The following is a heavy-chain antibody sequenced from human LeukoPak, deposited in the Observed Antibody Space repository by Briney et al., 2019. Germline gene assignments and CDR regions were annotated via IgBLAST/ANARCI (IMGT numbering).Heavy chain of an antibody. Sequence: SETLSLTCTVSGGSIGSYYWSWIRQPPGKGLEWIGYIYYSGSTNYNPSLKSRVTISVDTSKNQFSLKLSSVTAADTAVYYCARGFGDCGGDCYSFPDYWGQGTLVTVSS. V-gene: IGHV4-59*01. CDR3: ARGFGDCGGDCYSFPDY. D-gene: IGHD2-21*02. CDR2: IYYSGST. J-gene: IGHJ4*02. CDR1: GGSIGSYY.